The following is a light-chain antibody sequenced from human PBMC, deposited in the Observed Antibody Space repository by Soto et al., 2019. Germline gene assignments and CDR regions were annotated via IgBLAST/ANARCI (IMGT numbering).Light chain of an antibody. CDR3: QQYNNWPPWT. CDR2: GAS. Sequence: RVMTQSPATLSLSPGERANLSCRASQSVSTNVAWYQQKPVQAPRLLIYGASTRATDILARFSGSGSGTDFTLTISSLQSEDFAVYYCQQYNNWPPWTFGQGTKVDIK. CDR1: QSVSTN. J-gene: IGKJ1*01. V-gene: IGKV3-15*01.